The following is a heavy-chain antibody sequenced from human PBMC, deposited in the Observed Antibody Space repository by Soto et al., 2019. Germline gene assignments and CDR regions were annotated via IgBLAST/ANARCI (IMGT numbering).Heavy chain of an antibody. CDR1: GGSFSGYY. D-gene: IGHD2-8*02. CDR2: INHSGST. J-gene: IGHJ4*02. Sequence: SETLSLTCAVYGGSFSGYYWTWIRQPPGTGLEWIGEINHSGSTNYNPPLKSRVTISVDTSKNQFSLKLASVTAADTAVYYCARDKITGLFDYWGRGTLVTVS. V-gene: IGHV4-34*01. CDR3: ARDKITGLFDY.